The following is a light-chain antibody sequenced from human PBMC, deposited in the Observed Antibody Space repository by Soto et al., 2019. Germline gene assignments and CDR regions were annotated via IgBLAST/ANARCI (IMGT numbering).Light chain of an antibody. J-gene: IGLJ1*01. CDR3: SSYATSSTPLYV. CDR2: DVS. Sequence: QSVLTQPASVSGSPGQSITISCTGTSSDVGGYNYVSWYQQRPGKAPKLMIYDVSNRPSGVSNRFSGSKSGNTGSLTISGLQAEDEADYYCSSYATSSTPLYVFGTGTKVTVL. V-gene: IGLV2-14*01. CDR1: SSDVGGYNY.